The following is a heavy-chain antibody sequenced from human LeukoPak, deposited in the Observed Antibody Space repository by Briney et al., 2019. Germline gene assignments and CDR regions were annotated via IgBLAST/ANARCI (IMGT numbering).Heavy chain of an antibody. CDR1: GFTFDDYG. CDR2: INWNGGST. D-gene: IGHD6-13*01. Sequence: GGSLRLSCAASGFTFDDYGMSWVRQAPGKGLEWVSGINWNGGSTGYADSVKGRFTISRDNAKNSLYLQMNSLRAEDTALYYCARDTLERIAAAAHPDYWGQGTLVTVSS. V-gene: IGHV3-20*04. J-gene: IGHJ4*02. CDR3: ARDTLERIAAAAHPDY.